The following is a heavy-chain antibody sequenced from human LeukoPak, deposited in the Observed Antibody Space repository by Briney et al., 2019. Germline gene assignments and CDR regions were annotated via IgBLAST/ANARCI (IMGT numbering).Heavy chain of an antibody. Sequence: SETLSHTCTVSGGSISSGDYYWSWIRQPPGKGLEWIGYIYYSGSTYYNPSLKSRATISVDTSKNQFSLKLSSVTAADTAVYYCARASYGSGITAFDIWGQGTMVTVSS. V-gene: IGHV4-30-4*08. D-gene: IGHD3-10*01. CDR1: GGSISSGDYY. J-gene: IGHJ3*02. CDR3: ARASYGSGITAFDI. CDR2: IYYSGST.